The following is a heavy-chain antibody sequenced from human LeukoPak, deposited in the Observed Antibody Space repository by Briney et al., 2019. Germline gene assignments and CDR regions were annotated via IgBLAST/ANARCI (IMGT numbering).Heavy chain of an antibody. Sequence: SETLSLTCTVSGGSISSGGYYWSWIRQHPGKGLEWIGYIYYSGSTYYNPSLKSRVTISVDTSKNQFSLKLSSVTAADTAVYYCARFSPDENHGDYAFDYWGQGTLVTVSS. D-gene: IGHD4-17*01. V-gene: IGHV4-31*03. CDR1: GGSISSGGYY. CDR2: IYYSGST. J-gene: IGHJ4*02. CDR3: ARFSPDENHGDYAFDY.